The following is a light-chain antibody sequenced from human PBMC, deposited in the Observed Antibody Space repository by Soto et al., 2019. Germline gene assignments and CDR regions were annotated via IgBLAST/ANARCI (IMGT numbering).Light chain of an antibody. Sequence: EIVLTQSPGTLSLSPGERATLSCRASQSVSSSYLAWYQQTPGQAPRLLIYGASSRATGIPDRFSGSGAGTDFNLTISSLEPEDFAVYYCQQRSNWPLMYTFGQGTKLEIK. CDR1: QSVSSSY. CDR3: QQRSNWPLMYT. J-gene: IGKJ2*01. CDR2: GAS. V-gene: IGKV3D-20*02.